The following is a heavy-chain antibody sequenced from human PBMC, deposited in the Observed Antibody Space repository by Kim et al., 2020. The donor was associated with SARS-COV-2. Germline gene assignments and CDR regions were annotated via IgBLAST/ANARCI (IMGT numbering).Heavy chain of an antibody. CDR3: GCADGDYSWYNGMGV. J-gene: IGHJ6*02. D-gene: IGHD4-17*01. Sequence: GGSLRLSCSASGFTFSVYRLNWVRQTPGKGLEWLACISDSSSFIQYADSVKGRFTISRDNAKNSLYLQMNSLRDEDTALYYCGCADGDYSWYNGMGVWGQGTTVTVSS. CDR2: ISDSSSFI. V-gene: IGHV3-48*02. CDR1: GFTFSVYR.